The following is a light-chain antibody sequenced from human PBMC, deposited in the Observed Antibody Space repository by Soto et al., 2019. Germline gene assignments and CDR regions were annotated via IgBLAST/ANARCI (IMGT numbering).Light chain of an antibody. CDR1: RGISHY. CDR2: GAS. J-gene: IGKJ4*01. CDR3: LQHNTYPLS. Sequence: DIQMTQSPSAMSASVGDRVTITCRASRGISHYLAWFQQRPGKVPKRLIYGASTLESEVPSRFSGSGSGTEFTLTISSLQPEDFATYYCLQHNTYPLSFGGGTKVAMK. V-gene: IGKV1-17*03.